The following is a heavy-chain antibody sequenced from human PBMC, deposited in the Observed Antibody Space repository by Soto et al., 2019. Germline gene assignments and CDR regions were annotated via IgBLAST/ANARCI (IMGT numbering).Heavy chain of an antibody. Sequence: HPGGSLRLSCAASGFTFDDYAMHWVRQAPGKGLEWVSGISWNSGSIGYADSVKGRFTISRDNAKNSLYLQMNSLRAEDTALYYCAKDYEKFPLDAFDIWGQGTMVTVSS. CDR1: GFTFDDYA. J-gene: IGHJ3*02. D-gene: IGHD3-16*02. V-gene: IGHV3-9*01. CDR3: AKDYEKFPLDAFDI. CDR2: ISWNSGSI.